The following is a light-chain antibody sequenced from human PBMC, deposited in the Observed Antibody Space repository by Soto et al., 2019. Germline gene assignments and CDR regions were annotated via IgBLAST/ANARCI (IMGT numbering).Light chain of an antibody. CDR3: CSFASSSTYV. V-gene: IGLV2-8*01. J-gene: IGLJ1*01. CDR1: SSDVGSYTF. Sequence: QSAPTQPPSASGSPGQSVTISCTGTSSDVGSYTFVSWYQQYPGKAPKVLIYDVNKRPSGVPDRFSGSKSGNTASLTVSGLQSDDEADYFCCSFASSSTYVFGTGTKLTVL. CDR2: DVN.